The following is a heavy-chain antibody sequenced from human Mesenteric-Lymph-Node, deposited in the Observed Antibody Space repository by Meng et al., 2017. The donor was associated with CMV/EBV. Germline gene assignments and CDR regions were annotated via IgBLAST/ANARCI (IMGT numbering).Heavy chain of an antibody. Sequence: SETLSLTCSVSGDSISSGIYYWGWIRQPPGKGLEWIGTIYYSGNTFYNPSLKSRVTISVDTSKNHFSLKLTSVTAADTAVYYCARASGPVKYYFTHWGQGTLVTVSS. D-gene: IGHD2/OR15-2a*01. J-gene: IGHJ4*02. CDR2: IYYSGNT. CDR1: GDSISSGIYY. V-gene: IGHV4-39*07. CDR3: ARASGPVKYYFTH.